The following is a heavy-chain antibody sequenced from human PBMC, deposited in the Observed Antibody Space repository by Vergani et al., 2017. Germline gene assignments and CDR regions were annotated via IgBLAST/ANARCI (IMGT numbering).Heavy chain of an antibody. Sequence: QVQLQESGPGLVKPSETLSLTCTVSGDSVISTDYHWGWIRQPPGKGLEWIGSMDYSGSTSYNPSLESRISLSFETPKNQFSLRLTSVTAADTAVYYCACKRGACPAAYCHSYDFWGPGTLVGVSS. CDR3: ACKRGACPAAYCHSYDF. D-gene: IGHD2-15*01. CDR2: MDYSGST. V-gene: IGHV4-39*01. CDR1: GDSVISTDYH. J-gene: IGHJ4*02.